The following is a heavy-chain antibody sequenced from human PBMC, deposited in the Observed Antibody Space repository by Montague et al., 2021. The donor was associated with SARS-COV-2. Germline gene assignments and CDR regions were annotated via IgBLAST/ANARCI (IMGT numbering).Heavy chain of an antibody. V-gene: IGHV3-48*03. CDR1: GFTFSSSG. Sequence: SLRLSCAASGFTFSSSGMNWVRQAPGKGLEWASYISSSGRTIYYADSVKGRFTISRDNAKNSLYLQMNSLRAEDTAVYYCARSYYYDSSGYYPDAFDIWGQGTMVTVSS. CDR2: ISSSGRTI. J-gene: IGHJ3*02. CDR3: ARSYYYDSSGYYPDAFDI. D-gene: IGHD3-22*01.